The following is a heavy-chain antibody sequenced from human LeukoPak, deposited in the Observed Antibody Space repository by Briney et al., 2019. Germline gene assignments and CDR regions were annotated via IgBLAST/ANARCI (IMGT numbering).Heavy chain of an antibody. Sequence: SVTLFLTCAVSGGSISSSNWWSWVRQPPGKGLEWIGEIYHSGSTNYNPSLKSRVTISVDTSKNQFSLKLSSVTAAATAVYYCARARMGDSYGYGFYFDYWGQGTLVTVSS. CDR1: GGSISSSNW. J-gene: IGHJ4*02. V-gene: IGHV4-4*02. CDR2: IYHSGST. CDR3: ARARMGDSYGYGFYFDY. D-gene: IGHD5-18*01.